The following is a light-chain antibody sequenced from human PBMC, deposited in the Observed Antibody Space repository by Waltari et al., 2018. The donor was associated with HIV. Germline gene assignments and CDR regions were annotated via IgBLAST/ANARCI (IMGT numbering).Light chain of an antibody. CDR2: TNN. CDR3: AVWDDSLNGPV. V-gene: IGLV1-44*01. CDR1: NSTIRSNT. Sequence: QSVLTQPPSASGPPGQRVTLSCSGSNSTIRSNTVNWYQQLPGTAPKHLRSTNNERPSGVPERFSGSRSGTSASLAISGLQSEDEADYYCAVWDDSLNGPVFGGGTKLTVL. J-gene: IGLJ2*01.